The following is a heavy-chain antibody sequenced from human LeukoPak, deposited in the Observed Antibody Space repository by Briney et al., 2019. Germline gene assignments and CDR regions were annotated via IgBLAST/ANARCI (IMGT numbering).Heavy chain of an antibody. CDR3: ARDEGVVTGLGYYYYYMDV. D-gene: IGHD2-21*02. J-gene: IGHJ6*03. CDR1: GGSISSGSYY. CDR2: IYTSGST. Sequence: SETLSLTCTVSGGSISSGSYYWSWIRQPAGKGLEWIGRIYTSGSTNYNPSLKSRVTMSVDTSKNQFSLKLSSVTAADTAVYYCARDEGVVTGLGYYYYYMDVWGKGTTVTISS. V-gene: IGHV4-61*02.